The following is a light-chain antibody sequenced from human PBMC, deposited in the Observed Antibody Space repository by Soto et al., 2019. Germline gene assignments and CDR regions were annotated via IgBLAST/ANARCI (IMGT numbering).Light chain of an antibody. CDR1: QTINNW. Sequence: DIKMTQSPSTLSASIGGRVTITCRASQTINNWLAWYQQKPGKAPNLLIYHASNLETGVPSRFSGSAFGTEFTLTISSLQPDDFATYYCQHYNSYPWTFGQGTKVDIK. V-gene: IGKV1-5*01. CDR2: HAS. J-gene: IGKJ1*01. CDR3: QHYNSYPWT.